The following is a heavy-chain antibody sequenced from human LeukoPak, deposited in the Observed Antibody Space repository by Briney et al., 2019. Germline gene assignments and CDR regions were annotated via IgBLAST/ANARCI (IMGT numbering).Heavy chain of an antibody. J-gene: IGHJ5*02. CDR2: IRSKPYGGTT. V-gene: IGHV3-49*03. Sequence: GGSLRLSCTASGFTFGDYGMSWFRQAPGKGLEWVGFIRSKPYGGTTEYAASAKGRFTISRDDSKNIAYLQMNSLKTDDTAIYFCTRIWFGEYHWGQGTLVTVSS. D-gene: IGHD3-10*01. CDR1: GFTFGDYG. CDR3: TRIWFGEYH.